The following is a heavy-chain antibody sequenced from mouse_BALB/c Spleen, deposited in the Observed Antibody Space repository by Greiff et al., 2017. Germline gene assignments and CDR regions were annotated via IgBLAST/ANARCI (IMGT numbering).Heavy chain of an antibody. CDR2: ISYDGSN. D-gene: IGHD1-1*02. Sequence: EVKLVESGPGLVKPSQSLSLTCSVTGYSITSGYYWNWIRQFPGNKLEWMGYISYDGSNNYNPSLKNRISITRDTSKNQFFLKLNSVTTEDTATYYCARRVALYYFDYWGQGTTLTVSS. CDR3: ARRVALYYFDY. V-gene: IGHV3-6*02. J-gene: IGHJ2*01. CDR1: GYSITSGYY.